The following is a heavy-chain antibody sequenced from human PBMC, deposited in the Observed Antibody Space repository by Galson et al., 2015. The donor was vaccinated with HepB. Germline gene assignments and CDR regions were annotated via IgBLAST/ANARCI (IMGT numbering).Heavy chain of an antibody. CDR3: ARVITMVRGVIQYGMDV. D-gene: IGHD3-10*01. Sequence: PALVKPTQTLTLTCTFSGFSLSTSGMCVSWIRQPPGKALEWLALIAWDNDKYYSTSLKTRLTISKDTSKNQVVLTMTNMDPVDTATYYCARVITMVRGVIQYGMDVWGQGTTVTVSS. V-gene: IGHV2-70*01. J-gene: IGHJ6*02. CDR1: GFSLSTSGMC. CDR2: IAWDNDK.